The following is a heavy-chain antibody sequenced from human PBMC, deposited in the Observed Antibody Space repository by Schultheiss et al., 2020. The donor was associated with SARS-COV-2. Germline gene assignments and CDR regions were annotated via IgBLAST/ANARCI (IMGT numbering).Heavy chain of an antibody. CDR1: GLTFRDYQ. CDR2: ISGSGGST. J-gene: IGHJ5*02. Sequence: GGSLRLSCVVSGLTFRDYQMNWVRQAPGKGLEWVSAISGSGGSTYYADSVKGRFTISRDNSKNTLYLQMNRLRTEDTAVYYCAKVHSSAWYWTESWGQGTLVTVSS. CDR3: AKVHSSAWYWTES. D-gene: IGHD6-13*01. V-gene: IGHV3-23*01.